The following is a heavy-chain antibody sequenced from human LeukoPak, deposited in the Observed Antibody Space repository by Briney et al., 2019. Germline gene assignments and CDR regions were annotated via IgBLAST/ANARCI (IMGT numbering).Heavy chain of an antibody. CDR1: GFTFSDAW. CDR2: IKSKTDGGSI. D-gene: IGHD6-13*01. CDR3: AAAGTY. Sequence: GGSLRLSCAASGFTFSDAWMTWVRQAPGRGLEWVGRIKSKTDGGSIDYTTPVKGRFTVSRDDSKTTLYLQMNSLKTEDTAVYYCAAAGTYWGQGTLVTVSS. V-gene: IGHV3-15*01. J-gene: IGHJ4*02.